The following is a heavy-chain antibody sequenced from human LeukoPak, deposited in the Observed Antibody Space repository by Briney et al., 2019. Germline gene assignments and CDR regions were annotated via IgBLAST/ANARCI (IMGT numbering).Heavy chain of an antibody. J-gene: IGHJ4*02. Sequence: GGSLRLSCVASGFPFSSYAMSWVRQARGKGLRWVSIISGNGVNTDYADSVKGRFTISRDNSKNTLYLQINSLRAEDTAVYYCARSGTAYCSGSIFISDWGQESRVTVSS. CDR3: ARSGTAYCSGSIFISD. CDR1: GFPFSSYA. V-gene: IGHV3-23*01. D-gene: IGHD2-15*01. CDR2: ISGNGVNT.